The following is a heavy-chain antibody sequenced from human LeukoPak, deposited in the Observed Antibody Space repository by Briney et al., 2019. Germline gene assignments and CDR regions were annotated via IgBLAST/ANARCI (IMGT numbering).Heavy chain of an antibody. CDR2: IIPIFGTA. Sequence: SVKVSCKASGGTFSSYAISWVRQAPGQGLEWMGGIIPIFGTANYAQKFQGRVTITADESTSTDYMELSSLRSEDTAVYYCARVPIPMADYYARGYDAFDNWGQGTMVTVSS. CDR3: ARVPIPMADYYARGYDAFDN. CDR1: GGTFSSYA. D-gene: IGHD3-10*02. J-gene: IGHJ3*02. V-gene: IGHV1-69*13.